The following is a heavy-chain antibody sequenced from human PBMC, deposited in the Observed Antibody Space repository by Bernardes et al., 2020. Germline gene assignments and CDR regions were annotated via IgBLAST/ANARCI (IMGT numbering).Heavy chain of an antibody. CDR3: ARAEYGSGSRLVRNRDGGYFDY. CDR1: GGSFSGYY. D-gene: IGHD3-10*01. CDR2: INHSGST. J-gene: IGHJ4*02. V-gene: IGHV4-34*01. Sequence: SESLSLTCAVYGGSFSGYYWSWIRQPPEKGLEWIGEINHSGSTKYNPSLKSRVTISVVTSKKQLSLKLTSVTAADTAVYYCARAEYGSGSRLVRNRDGGYFDYWGQGTLVAVSS.